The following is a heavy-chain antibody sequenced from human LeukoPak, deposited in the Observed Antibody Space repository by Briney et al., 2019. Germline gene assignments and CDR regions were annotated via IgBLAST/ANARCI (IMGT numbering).Heavy chain of an antibody. J-gene: IGHJ4*02. CDR3: AKKGGIAVAEEGDYFDY. CDR1: GFTFSSYA. Sequence: GGSLRLSCAASGFTFSSYAMSWVRQAPGKGLEWVSAISGSGGSTYYADSVKGRFTISRDNSKNTLYLQMNSLRAEDTAVYYCAKKGGIAVAEEGDYFDYWGQGTLVTVSS. D-gene: IGHD6-19*01. V-gene: IGHV3-23*01. CDR2: ISGSGGST.